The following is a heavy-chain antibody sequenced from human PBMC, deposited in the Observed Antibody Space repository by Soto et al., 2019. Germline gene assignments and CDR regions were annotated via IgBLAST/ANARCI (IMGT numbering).Heavy chain of an antibody. CDR1: VVSITSGAYY. CDR2: IYYNGNT. Sequence: LSLTCTLSVVSITSGAYYWTWVRQHPGKGLEWIGYIYYNGNTYFSPSLKSRLTISIETSKNQFSLNLSSVTAADTAMYYCARARLSAVYAFDFLGQGTMVTLSS. V-gene: IGHV4-31*03. J-gene: IGHJ3*01. CDR3: ARARLSAVYAFDF. D-gene: IGHD1-20*01.